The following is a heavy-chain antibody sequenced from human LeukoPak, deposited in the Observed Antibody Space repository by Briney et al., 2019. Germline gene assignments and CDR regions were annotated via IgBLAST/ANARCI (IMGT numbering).Heavy chain of an antibody. CDR1: GFTFSSYE. J-gene: IGHJ4*02. CDR2: ISSSGSTI. D-gene: IGHD5-24*01. Sequence: GGSLRLSCVASGFTFSSYEMNWVRQAPGKGLEWVSYISSSGSTIYYADSVKGRFTISRDNAKNSLYLQMNSLRAEDTAVYYCAKEMATMANYFGYWGQGTLVTVSS. CDR3: AKEMATMANYFGY. V-gene: IGHV3-48*03.